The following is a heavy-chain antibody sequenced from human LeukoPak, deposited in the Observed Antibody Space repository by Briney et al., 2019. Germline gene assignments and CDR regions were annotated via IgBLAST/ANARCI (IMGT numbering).Heavy chain of an antibody. D-gene: IGHD6-13*01. Sequence: GGSLRLSCAASGFTFGSDWMTWVRQAPGKGLEWVANIKPDGSEENYVGSVKGRFTISRDNAKSLLYLQMTGLRAEDTAMYYCARNTVAAPGDFWGQGTLVTVSS. V-gene: IGHV3-7*01. CDR3: ARNTVAAPGDF. CDR1: GFTFGSDW. J-gene: IGHJ4*02. CDR2: IKPDGSEE.